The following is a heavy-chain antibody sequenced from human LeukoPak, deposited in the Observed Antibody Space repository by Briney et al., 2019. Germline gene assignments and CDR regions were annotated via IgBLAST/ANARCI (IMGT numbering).Heavy chain of an antibody. V-gene: IGHV3-48*02. CDR2: ISSGSTTI. CDR3: ASGSYGQFDY. J-gene: IGHJ4*02. CDR1: GLIFDDYA. D-gene: IGHD5-18*01. Sequence: GGSLRLSCAASGLIFDDYAMHWVRQAPGKGLEWVSYISSGSTTIYYADSVKGRFTISRDNAKNSLYLQMSGLRDEDTAVYYCASGSYGQFDYWGQGTLVTVSS.